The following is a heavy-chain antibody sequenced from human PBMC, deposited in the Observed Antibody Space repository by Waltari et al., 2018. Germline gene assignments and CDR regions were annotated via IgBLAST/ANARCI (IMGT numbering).Heavy chain of an antibody. V-gene: IGHV3-30*02. CDR1: GFTFSSYG. J-gene: IGHJ4*02. CDR2: IRSDGSNK. Sequence: QVQLVESGGGVVQPGGSLRLSCAASGFTFSSYGMHWVRQAPDKGLEWVTFIRSDGSNKYYADSVRGRFIISRDNSKNTLSLQMDSLRVEDTAVYYCARRFPYSSSSLGYWGQGTLVTVSS. CDR3: ARRFPYSSSSLGY. D-gene: IGHD6-6*01.